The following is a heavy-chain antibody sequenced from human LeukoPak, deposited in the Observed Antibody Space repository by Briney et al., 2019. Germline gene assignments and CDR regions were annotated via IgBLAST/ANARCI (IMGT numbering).Heavy chain of an antibody. Sequence: SETLSLTCTVSGGSISSSSYYWAWIRQPPGKGLEWIGSIYYSGNTYYKSSLKSRVTIAVDTSKNQFSLKLNSVTAADTAVYYCARDGVYRSSAPDYWGQGTLVTVSS. CDR1: GGSISSSSYY. D-gene: IGHD2-8*01. J-gene: IGHJ4*02. V-gene: IGHV4-39*07. CDR3: ARDGVYRSSAPDY. CDR2: IYYSGNT.